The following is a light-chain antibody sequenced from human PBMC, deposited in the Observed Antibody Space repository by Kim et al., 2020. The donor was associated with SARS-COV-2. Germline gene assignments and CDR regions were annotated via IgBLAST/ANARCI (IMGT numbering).Light chain of an antibody. CDR3: QTWDSITVV. J-gene: IGLJ2*01. CDR1: KLGEKY. CDR2: QDT. Sequence: SVSPGQTASITCSGDKLGEKYACWYQQKPGQSPVLVIYQDTKLPSGIPERFSGSNSGNTATLTISGTQAMDEADYYCQTWDSITVVFGGGTQLTVL. V-gene: IGLV3-1*01.